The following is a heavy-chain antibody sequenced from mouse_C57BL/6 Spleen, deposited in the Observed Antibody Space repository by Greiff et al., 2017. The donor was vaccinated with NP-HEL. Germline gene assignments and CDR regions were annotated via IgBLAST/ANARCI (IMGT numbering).Heavy chain of an antibody. CDR2: ISSGGSYT. V-gene: IGHV5-6*01. Sequence: EVKVVESGGDLVKPGGSLKLSCAASGFTFSSYGMSWVRQTPDKRLEWVATISSGGSYTYYPDSVKGRFTISRDNAKNTLYLQMSSLKSEDTAMYYCARQGYYGSSPDYWGQGTTLTVSS. CDR3: ARQGYYGSSPDY. CDR1: GFTFSSYG. J-gene: IGHJ2*01. D-gene: IGHD1-1*01.